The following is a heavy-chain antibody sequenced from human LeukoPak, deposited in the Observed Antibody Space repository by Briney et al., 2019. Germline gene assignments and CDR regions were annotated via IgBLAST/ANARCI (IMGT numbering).Heavy chain of an antibody. J-gene: IGHJ3*02. CDR2: IRGSGVNT. D-gene: IGHD4-17*01. Sequence: GGSLRLSCTASGFSFSAYAMRWVRQAPGKGPEWVSPIRGSGVNTYYADSVKGRFTISRDNSKYTLFLQMNSLRAEETAVYYCARDPNGDYIGAFDMWGPGTMVTVSS. CDR1: GFSFSAYA. CDR3: ARDPNGDYIGAFDM. V-gene: IGHV3-23*01.